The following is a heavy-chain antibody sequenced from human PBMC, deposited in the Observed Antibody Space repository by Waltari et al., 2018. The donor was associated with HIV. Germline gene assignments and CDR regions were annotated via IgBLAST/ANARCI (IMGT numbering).Heavy chain of an antibody. J-gene: IGHJ4*02. V-gene: IGHV4-34*01. D-gene: IGHD6-6*01. CDR1: GGSFSGYY. Sequence: QVQLQQWGAGLLKPSETLSLTCAVYGGSFSGYYWSWIRQPPGKGLEWIGEINHSGSTNSNPSLKSRVTISVDTSKNQFSLKLSSVTAADTAVYYCARGDSSSSQYYFDYWGQGTLVTVSS. CDR2: INHSGST. CDR3: ARGDSSSSQYYFDY.